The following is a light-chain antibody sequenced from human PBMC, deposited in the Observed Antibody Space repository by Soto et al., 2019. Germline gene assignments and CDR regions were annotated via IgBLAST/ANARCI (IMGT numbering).Light chain of an antibody. Sequence: QSVLTQPPSVSAAPGQKVTISCSGTSSNIGNNYVSWYQQLPGTAPKLLIYDNNKRPSGIPDRFSGSKSGTSATLGITGLQTGEEADYYCGTWDSSTSVHVFGTGTKVNV. CDR1: SSNIGNNY. CDR2: DNN. J-gene: IGLJ1*01. V-gene: IGLV1-51*01. CDR3: GTWDSSTSVHV.